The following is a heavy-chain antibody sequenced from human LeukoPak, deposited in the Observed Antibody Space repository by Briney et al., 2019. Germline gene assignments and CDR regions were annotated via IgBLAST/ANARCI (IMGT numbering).Heavy chain of an antibody. D-gene: IGHD2-8*01. V-gene: IGHV1-18*01. CDR3: ATEPQYCTNCVCYTYFDY. Sequence: ASVKVSCKASGYTFTSYGISWVRQAPGQGLEWMGWISAYNGNTNYVQKLQGRVTMTTDTSTSTAYMELRSLRSDDTAVYYCATEPQYCTNCVCYTYFDYWGQGTLVTVSS. J-gene: IGHJ4*02. CDR2: ISAYNGNT. CDR1: GYTFTSYG.